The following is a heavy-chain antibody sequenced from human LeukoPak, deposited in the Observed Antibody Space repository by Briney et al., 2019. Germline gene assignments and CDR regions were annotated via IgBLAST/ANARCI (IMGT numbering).Heavy chain of an antibody. Sequence: ASVKVSCKASGGTFSSYAISWVRRAPGQGLEWMGRIIPIFGIANYAQKFQGRVTITADKSTSTAYMELSSLRSEDTAVYYCTSLLTTGNWFYYYGMDVWGHGTTVTVSS. CDR2: IIPIFGIA. CDR3: TSLLTTGNWFYYYGMDV. V-gene: IGHV1-69*04. J-gene: IGHJ6*02. D-gene: IGHD3-16*01. CDR1: GGTFSSYA.